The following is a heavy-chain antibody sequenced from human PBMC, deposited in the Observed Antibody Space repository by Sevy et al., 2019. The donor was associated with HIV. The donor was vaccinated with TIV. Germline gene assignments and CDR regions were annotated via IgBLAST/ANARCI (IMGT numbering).Heavy chain of an antibody. CDR1: GFTFSNYA. CDR3: AKDGGGYCSSTSC. V-gene: IGHV3-23*01. CDR2: IPGSGDST. Sequence: GESLKISCAASGFTFSNYAMSWVRQAPGKGLEWVSGIPGSGDSTYYADSVKGRFTVSRDNSKNTLYLQMNSLRAEDTALYYCAKDGGGYCSSTSCWGQGTLVTVSS. J-gene: IGHJ4*02. D-gene: IGHD2-2*01.